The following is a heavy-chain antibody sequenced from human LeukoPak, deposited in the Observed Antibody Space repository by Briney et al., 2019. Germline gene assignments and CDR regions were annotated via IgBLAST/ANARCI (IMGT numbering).Heavy chain of an antibody. Sequence: GGSLRLSCAASGFTFSSYAMSWVRQAPGKGLEWVSAISGSGGSTYYADSVKGRFTISRDNSKNTLYLQMNSLRAEDTAVYYCANNRLVVVITYYSDYWGQGTLVTVSS. CDR2: ISGSGGST. J-gene: IGHJ4*02. V-gene: IGHV3-23*01. CDR3: ANNRLVVVITYYSDY. D-gene: IGHD3-22*01. CDR1: GFTFSSYA.